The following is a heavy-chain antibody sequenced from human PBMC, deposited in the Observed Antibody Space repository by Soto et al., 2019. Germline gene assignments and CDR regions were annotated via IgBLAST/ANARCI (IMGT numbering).Heavy chain of an antibody. CDR3: VRDTYYYHSSGPAPFEY. CDR2: IRGYNGNT. Sequence: QIQLVQSGTEVKRSGASVKVSCKTSGYSFTTYGLSWVRQAPGRGLEWVGWIRGYNGNTNYAQKFQGTVILTTDTPTTTGYMEIKSLSSDDTAVYYCVRDTYYYHSSGPAPFEYWGQGTQVTVSS. V-gene: IGHV1-18*01. CDR1: GYSFTTYG. D-gene: IGHD3-22*01. J-gene: IGHJ4*02.